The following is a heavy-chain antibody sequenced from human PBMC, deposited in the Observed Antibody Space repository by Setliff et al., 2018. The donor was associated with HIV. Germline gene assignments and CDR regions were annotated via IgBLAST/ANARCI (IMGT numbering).Heavy chain of an antibody. CDR3: ARGSGSTAPMG. Sequence: SETLSLTCAVFGGSFTDIGGSFTDYYWIWIRQPPGKGLEWIGEINHSGSTHYNPSLKSRFTISVDTSKNQFSLKVNSVTAADTAVYYCARGSGSTAPMGWGQGTLVTVSS. D-gene: IGHD1-26*01. J-gene: IGHJ4*02. V-gene: IGHV4-34*01. CDR1: GGSFTDIGGSFTDYY. CDR2: INHSGST.